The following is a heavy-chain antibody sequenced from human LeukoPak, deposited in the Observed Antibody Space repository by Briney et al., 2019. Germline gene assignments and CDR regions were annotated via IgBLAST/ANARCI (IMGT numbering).Heavy chain of an antibody. CDR1: DESIRSHY. Sequence: PSETLSLTCSVSDESIRSHYWGWVRQPPGKGLEWIAYIHNSGITNYNPFLKSRVTISVDTPKNQFSLKLSSVTAADTAIYYSVAMFSSDYFDLWGQGILVPVSS. V-gene: IGHV4-59*03. CDR2: IHNSGIT. CDR3: VAMFSSDYFDL. D-gene: IGHD3-22*01. J-gene: IGHJ4*02.